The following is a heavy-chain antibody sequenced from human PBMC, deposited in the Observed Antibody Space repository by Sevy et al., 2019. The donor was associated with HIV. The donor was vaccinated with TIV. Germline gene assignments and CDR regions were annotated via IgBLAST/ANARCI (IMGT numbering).Heavy chain of an antibody. J-gene: IGHJ4*02. D-gene: IGHD4-17*01. V-gene: IGHV3-48*03. CDR3: ARDLPPSATTVPHFDC. CDR2: ISNSGTTI. Sequence: GGSLRLSCAASGFSFSSYEMNWVRQAPGKGLEWVSYISNSGTTISYSDSVRGQFTISRDNARNLLYLQMNSLRAEDTAVYFCARDLPPSATTVPHFDCWGQGTLVTVSS. CDR1: GFSFSSYE.